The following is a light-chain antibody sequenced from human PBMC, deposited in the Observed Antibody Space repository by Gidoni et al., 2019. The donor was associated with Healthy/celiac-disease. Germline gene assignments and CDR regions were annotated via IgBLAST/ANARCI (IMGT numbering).Light chain of an antibody. V-gene: IGKV1-39*01. CDR2: AAS. Sequence: DIQMTQSPSSLSASVGDRVTITCRASQSISSYLNWYQQKPGKAPKLLIYAASSLQSGVPSRFSGSGSGTDFTLTISRLQPEYFATYYCQQSYSTPRTFGGGTKVEI. CDR3: QQSYSTPRT. J-gene: IGKJ4*01. CDR1: QSISSY.